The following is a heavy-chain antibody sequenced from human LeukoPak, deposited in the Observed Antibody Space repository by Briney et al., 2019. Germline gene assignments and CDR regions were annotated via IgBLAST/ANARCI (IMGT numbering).Heavy chain of an antibody. V-gene: IGHV3-66*01. J-gene: IGHJ2*01. CDR3: ARDRSSSSYWFFDL. Sequence: GGGLGLSFGAPGFTVSRNQMRGGRPAPGEGGGGGSVIYSGGSTYYADSVKGRFTISRDNSKNTLYLQMNSLRAEDTAVYYCARDRSSSSYWFFDLWGRGTLVTVSS. CDR1: GFTVSRNQ. CDR2: IYSGGST. D-gene: IGHD6-13*01.